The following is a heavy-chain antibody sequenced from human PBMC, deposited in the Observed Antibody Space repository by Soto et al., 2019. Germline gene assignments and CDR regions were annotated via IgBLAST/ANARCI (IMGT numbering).Heavy chain of an antibody. Sequence: QVQLQESGPGLVKPSETLSLTCTVSGGSLXRGNYXWTWIRQPPGKGLEWIGYIYNSGRTNYNPSLKSRVTISVDTSKNQFSLRLGSVTAADTAVYYCAGPTIFGVXDXRTXGMDVWGQGTTVTVSS. D-gene: IGHD3-3*01. CDR1: GGSLXRGNYX. V-gene: IGHV4-61*01. J-gene: IGHJ6*02. CDR3: AGPTIFGVXDXRTXGMDV. CDR2: IYNSGRT.